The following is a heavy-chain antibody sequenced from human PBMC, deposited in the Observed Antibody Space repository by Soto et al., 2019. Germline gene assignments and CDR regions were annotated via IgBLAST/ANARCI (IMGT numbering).Heavy chain of an antibody. V-gene: IGHV3-30*18. Sequence: GGSLRPSCAASGFTFGSYGMHGVRQAPGKGLGWVAVISYDGSNKYYADSVKGRFTISRDNSKKTLYLQMNSLRAEDTAVYYCAKELLYSGSYKRSLYYFDYWGQGTLVTVYS. D-gene: IGHD1-26*01. CDR2: ISYDGSNK. J-gene: IGHJ4*02. CDR3: AKELLYSGSYKRSLYYFDY. CDR1: GFTFGSYG.